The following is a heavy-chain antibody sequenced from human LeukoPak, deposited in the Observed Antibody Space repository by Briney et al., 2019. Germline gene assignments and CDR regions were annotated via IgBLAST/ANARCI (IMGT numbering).Heavy chain of an antibody. Sequence: SETLSLTCTVSGGSISSGDYYWSWIRQHPEKGLEWIGYFSYGGNTYYNPSFKSRVTISVDTATNQFSLKVRSVTAADTAVYYCARGDYDSSDYLYYFDPWGQGTPVTVSS. V-gene: IGHV4-30-4*01. J-gene: IGHJ4*02. CDR1: GGSISSGDYY. CDR2: FSYGGNT. D-gene: IGHD3-22*01. CDR3: ARGDYDSSDYLYYFDP.